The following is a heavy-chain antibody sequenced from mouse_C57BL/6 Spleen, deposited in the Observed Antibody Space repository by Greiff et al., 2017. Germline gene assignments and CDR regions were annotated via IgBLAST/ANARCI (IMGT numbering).Heavy chain of an antibody. CDR1: GYTFTSYW. V-gene: IGHV1-72*01. CDR2: IDPNSGGT. D-gene: IGHD3-2*02. J-gene: IGHJ2*01. Sequence: QVQLQQPGAELVKPGASVKLSCKASGYTFTSYWMHWVKQRPGRGLEWVARIDPNSGGTKYNEKFKSRATLTGDTASSTAYMQLSSLTSEDSAIYYCARAGDSSGLYYFDYWGQGTTLTVSS. CDR3: ARAGDSSGLYYFDY.